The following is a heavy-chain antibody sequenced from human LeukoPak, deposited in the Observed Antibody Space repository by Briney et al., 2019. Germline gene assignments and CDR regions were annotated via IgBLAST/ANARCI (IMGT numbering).Heavy chain of an antibody. D-gene: IGHD3-9*01. J-gene: IGHJ4*02. V-gene: IGHV3-30*18. Sequence: PGGSLRLSCAASGFTFSSYGMHWVRQAPGKGLEWVAVISYDGSNKYYADSVKGRFTISRDNSKNTLYLQMNSLRAEDTAVYYCAKGSSAYDILTGHYDQGSFDYWGQGTLVTVSS. CDR3: AKGSSAYDILTGHYDQGSFDY. CDR2: ISYDGSNK. CDR1: GFTFSSYG.